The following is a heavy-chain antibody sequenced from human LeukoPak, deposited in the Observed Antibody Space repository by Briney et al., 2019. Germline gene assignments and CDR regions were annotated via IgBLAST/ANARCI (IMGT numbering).Heavy chain of an antibody. V-gene: IGHV3-7*05. J-gene: IGHJ4*02. CDR3: ARGGDYPDY. CDR2: LKQDGSEK. Sequence: PGGSLRLSCAASGFTFSTYWMSWVRQAPGKGLEWVANLKQDGSEKYYVDSVKGRFTISRDNANNSLYLQMNSLRVEDTAVYYCARGGDYPDYWGQGTLVTVSS. CDR1: GFTFSTYW.